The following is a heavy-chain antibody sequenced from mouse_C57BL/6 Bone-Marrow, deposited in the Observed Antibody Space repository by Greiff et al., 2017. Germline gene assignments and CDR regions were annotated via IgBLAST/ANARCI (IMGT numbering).Heavy chain of an antibody. V-gene: IGHV1-61*01. J-gene: IGHJ4*01. Sequence: QVQLQQPGAELVRPGSSVKLSCKASGYTFTSYWLDWVKQRPGQGLEWIGNIYPSDSETHYNQKFKDKATLTVDKSSSTAYMQLSSLTSVDSAVYYCARSYYEDYYAMDYWGQGTSLTVSS. CDR1: GYTFTSYW. CDR2: IYPSDSET. CDR3: ARSYYEDYYAMDY. D-gene: IGHD1-1*01.